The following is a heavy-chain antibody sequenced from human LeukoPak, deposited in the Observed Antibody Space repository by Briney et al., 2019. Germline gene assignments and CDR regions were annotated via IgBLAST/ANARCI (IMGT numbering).Heavy chain of an antibody. D-gene: IGHD6-6*01. V-gene: IGHV5-51*01. CDR2: IYPGDSDT. Sequence: GEPLKISCKGSGYSFTSYWIGWVRQMPGKGLEWMGIIYPGDSDTRYSPSFQGQVTISADESISTAYLQWSSLKASDTAMYYCARGARIAARPYYFDYWGQGTLVTVSS. CDR1: GYSFTSYW. J-gene: IGHJ4*02. CDR3: ARGARIAARPYYFDY.